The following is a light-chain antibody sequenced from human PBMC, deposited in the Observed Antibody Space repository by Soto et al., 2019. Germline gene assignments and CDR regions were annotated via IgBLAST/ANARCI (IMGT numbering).Light chain of an antibody. CDR3: QQYNNWPPEYT. J-gene: IGKJ2*01. Sequence: EIVMTQSPATLSVSPGERATLFCRASQSVSSRLAWYQQKPAQAPRLLIYDASTRATGIPARFSGSGSGTEFTLNIRSLQSEDFAVYYCQQYNNWPPEYTFGQGTKLEIK. CDR2: DAS. CDR1: QSVSSR. V-gene: IGKV3-15*01.